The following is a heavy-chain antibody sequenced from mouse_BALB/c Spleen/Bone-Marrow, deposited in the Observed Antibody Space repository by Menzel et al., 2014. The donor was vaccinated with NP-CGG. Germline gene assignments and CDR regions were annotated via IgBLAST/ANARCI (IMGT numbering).Heavy chain of an antibody. CDR2: IDPANGNT. D-gene: IGHD2-3*01. CDR1: GFNIKDTY. CDR3: ARNGYYVYYYAMDY. J-gene: IGHJ4*01. Sequence: EVQLQQSGAELVKPGASVKLSRTASGFNIKDTYMHWVKQRPEQGLEWIGRIDPANGNTKYDPKFQGKATITADTSSNTAYLQLSSLTSEDTAVYYCARNGYYVYYYAMDYWGQGTSVTVSS. V-gene: IGHV14-3*02.